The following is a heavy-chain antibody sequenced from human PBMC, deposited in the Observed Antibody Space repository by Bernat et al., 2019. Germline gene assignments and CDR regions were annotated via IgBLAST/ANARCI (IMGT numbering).Heavy chain of an antibody. CDR3: AREKYCSSTSCSLEYFQH. CDR2: INAGNGNT. D-gene: IGHD2-2*01. Sequence: QVQLVQSRAEVKKPGASVKVSCKASGYTFTSYAMHWVRQAPGQRLEWMGWINAGNGNTKYSQKFQGRVTITRDTSASTAYMELSSLRSEDTAVYYCAREKYCSSTSCSLEYFQHWGQGTLVTVSS. J-gene: IGHJ1*01. V-gene: IGHV1-3*01. CDR1: GYTFTSYA.